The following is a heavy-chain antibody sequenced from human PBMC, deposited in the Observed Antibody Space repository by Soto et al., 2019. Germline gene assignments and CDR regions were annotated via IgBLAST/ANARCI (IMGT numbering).Heavy chain of an antibody. J-gene: IGHJ5*02. Sequence: DVQLVESGGGLVQPGGPLRLSCTASGFTFSKFWMSWVRQAPGKGLEWVANIKHDGSHKYYVDSVKGRFTISRDNAKNSLYLQMNSLRVDDTAVYYCARLLLYSVSGRGWFDPWGQGTLVTVSS. CDR1: GFTFSKFW. V-gene: IGHV3-7*03. CDR2: IKHDGSHK. D-gene: IGHD2-2*02. CDR3: ARLLLYSVSGRGWFDP.